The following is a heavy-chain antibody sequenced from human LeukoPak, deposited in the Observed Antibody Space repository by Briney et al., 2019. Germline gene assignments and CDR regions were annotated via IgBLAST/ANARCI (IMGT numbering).Heavy chain of an antibody. CDR3: ARLPYRGGGVYYFDY. J-gene: IGHJ4*02. D-gene: IGHD2-8*02. CDR2: INHSGST. V-gene: IGHV4-34*01. Sequence: ETLSLTCAVYGGSFSGYYWSWIRQPPGKGLEWIGEINHSGSTNYNPSLKSRGTISVDTSKNQLSLKLSSVTAADTAVYYCARLPYRGGGVYYFDYWGQGTLVTVSS. CDR1: GGSFSGYY.